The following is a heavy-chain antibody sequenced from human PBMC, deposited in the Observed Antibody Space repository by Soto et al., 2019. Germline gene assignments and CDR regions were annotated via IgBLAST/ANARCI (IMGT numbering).Heavy chain of an antibody. CDR1: DYSISSGYY. J-gene: IGHJ6*01. CDR3: ARATGYDTSYYYGMDV. Sequence: SETLTVTCAFSDYSISSGYYGGWVRQPPVKGLEWIGSIYHSGSTYYNPSLKSRVTISVDTSKNQFSLKLSSVTAADTAVYYCARATGYDTSYYYGMDVWGQGTPVTVSS. D-gene: IGHD5-12*01. V-gene: IGHV4-38-2*01. CDR2: IYHSGST.